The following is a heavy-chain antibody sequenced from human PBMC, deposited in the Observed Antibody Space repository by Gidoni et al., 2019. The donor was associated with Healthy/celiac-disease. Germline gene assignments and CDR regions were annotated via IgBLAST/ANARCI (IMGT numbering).Heavy chain of an antibody. CDR3: ARVSRATSFDY. Sequence: QVQLQQWGAGLLKPSETLSLTCAVYGGSFSGYYWSWIRQPPGKGLEWIGEINHSGSTNYNPSLKSRVTISVDTSKNQFSLKLSSVTAADTAVYYCARVSRATSFDYWGQGTLVTVSS. D-gene: IGHD2-2*01. CDR1: GGSFSGYY. V-gene: IGHV4-34*01. CDR2: INHSGST. J-gene: IGHJ4*02.